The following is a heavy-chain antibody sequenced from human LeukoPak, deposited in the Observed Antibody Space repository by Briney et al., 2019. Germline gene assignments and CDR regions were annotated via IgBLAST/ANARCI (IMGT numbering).Heavy chain of an antibody. J-gene: IGHJ4*02. CDR2: IWYDGSNK. CDR1: GFTFSSYG. Sequence: PGGSLRLSCAASGFTFSSYGMHWVRQAPGKGLEWVAVIWYDGSNKYYADSVKGRFTISRDNSKSTLYLQMNSLRAEDTAVYYCAKDSMGSGSYYSYPDYWGQGTLVTVSS. V-gene: IGHV3-33*06. CDR3: AKDSMGSGSYYSYPDY. D-gene: IGHD3-10*01.